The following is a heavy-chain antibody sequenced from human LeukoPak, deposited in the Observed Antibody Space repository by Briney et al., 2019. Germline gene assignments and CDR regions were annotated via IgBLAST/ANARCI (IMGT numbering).Heavy chain of an antibody. V-gene: IGHV3-33*01. CDR2: IWYDGSNE. CDR3: AREAGYDTGGYPRDY. J-gene: IGHJ4*02. Sequence: GRSLRLSCAASGLTFRNYAMHWVRQAPGKGLECVALIWYDGSNEFYADSVKGRFTISRDNSKNTLYLQMNSLRAEDTAIYYCAREAGYDTGGYPRDYWGQGTLVTVSS. D-gene: IGHD2-8*02. CDR1: GLTFRNYA.